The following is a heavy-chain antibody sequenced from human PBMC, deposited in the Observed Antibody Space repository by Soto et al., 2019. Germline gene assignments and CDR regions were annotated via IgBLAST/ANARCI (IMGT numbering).Heavy chain of an antibody. CDR2: IGGRDGAT. Sequence: EVQLLESGGGLVQPGGSLRLSCAASGFTFSSFVMGWVRQAPGKGLEWVSAIGGRDGATYYPDSVKGRFTISRDNSRNTLYLRMNSLRVDDTAVYYCAKRRGVGFFDYWGQGTLVTVSS. V-gene: IGHV3-23*01. CDR1: GFTFSSFV. CDR3: AKRRGVGFFDY. D-gene: IGHD1-26*01. J-gene: IGHJ4*02.